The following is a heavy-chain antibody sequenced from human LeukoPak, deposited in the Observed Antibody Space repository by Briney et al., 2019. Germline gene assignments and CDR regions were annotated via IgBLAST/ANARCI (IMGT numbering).Heavy chain of an antibody. Sequence: APVKVSCKASSYTLTNYGIRWVRQAPGQRLEWMGWITAHTGNTNYAQKLQGRDTLTTDTPTHTAYTELRSLRSDETPVYYCARDQDPGAFDIWGQGAMVTVAS. CDR3: ARDQDPGAFDI. CDR1: SYTLTNYG. J-gene: IGHJ3*02. V-gene: IGHV1-18*01. CDR2: ITAHTGNT.